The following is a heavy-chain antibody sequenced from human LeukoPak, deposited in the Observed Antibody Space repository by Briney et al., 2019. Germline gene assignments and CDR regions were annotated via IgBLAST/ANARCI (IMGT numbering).Heavy chain of an antibody. CDR3: AREVQPRCTFDH. Sequence: PGGSLRLSCAASGFTFSNYWRTWVRQAPGKGLEWVANIKQDGSEKYYVDSVKGRFTISRDNAKNSLYLQMNSLRGEDAGMSYCAREVQPRCTFDHWGQGILVTVSS. V-gene: IGHV3-7*05. J-gene: IGHJ4*02. D-gene: IGHD2-8*01. CDR1: GFTFSNYW. CDR2: IKQDGSEK.